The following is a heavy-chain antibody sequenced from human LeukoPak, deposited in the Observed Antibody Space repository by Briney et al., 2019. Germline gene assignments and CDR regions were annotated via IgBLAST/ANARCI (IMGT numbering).Heavy chain of an antibody. D-gene: IGHD5-12*01. Sequence: ASVKVSCKVSGYTLTELSMHWVRQAPGKGLEWMGGFDPEDGETIYAQKFQGRVTMTEDTSTDTAYMELSSLRSEDTAVYYCARGDIMATTYNWFDPGGQGTLVTVSS. CDR1: GYTLTELS. J-gene: IGHJ5*02. CDR3: ARGDIMATTYNWFDP. V-gene: IGHV1-24*01. CDR2: FDPEDGET.